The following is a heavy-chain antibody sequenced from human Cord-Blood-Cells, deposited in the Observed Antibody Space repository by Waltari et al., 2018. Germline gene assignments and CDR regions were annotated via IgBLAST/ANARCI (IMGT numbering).Heavy chain of an antibody. V-gene: IGHV4-34*01. CDR3: ARGRWDIVVVVAALWYFDL. Sequence: QVQLQQWGAGLLKPSATLSLTCAVYGGSFSGYYWSWIRQPPGKGLEWIGEINHSGSTNYNPSLKSRVTITVDTSKNQFSLKLSSVTAADTAVYYCARGRWDIVVVVAALWYFDLWGRGTLVTVSS. CDR1: GGSFSGYY. J-gene: IGHJ2*01. D-gene: IGHD2-15*01. CDR2: INHSGST.